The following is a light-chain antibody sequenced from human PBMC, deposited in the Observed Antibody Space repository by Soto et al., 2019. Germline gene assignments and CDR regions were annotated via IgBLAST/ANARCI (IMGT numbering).Light chain of an antibody. V-gene: IGLV2-8*01. J-gene: IGLJ1*01. CDR3: SSYAGSNNYV. CDR1: SSDVGGYNY. Sequence: QSVLTQPPSASGSPGQSVTISCTGTSSDVGGYNYVSWYQQHPGKAPKVMIYEVTKRPSGVPDRFSGSKSGNTASLTVSGLQAEDEADYYCSSYAGSNNYVFGTGTKLTGL. CDR2: EVT.